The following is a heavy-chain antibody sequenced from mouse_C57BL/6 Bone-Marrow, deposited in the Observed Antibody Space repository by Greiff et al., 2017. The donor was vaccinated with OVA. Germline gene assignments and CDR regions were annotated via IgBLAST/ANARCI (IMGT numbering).Heavy chain of an antibody. CDR2: ISYDGSN. CDR1: GYSITSGYY. J-gene: IGHJ2*01. D-gene: IGHD3-2*02. V-gene: IGHV3-6*01. Sequence: EVQLQQSGPGLVKPSQSLSLTCSVTGYSITSGYYWNWIRQFPGNKLEWMGYISYDGSNNYNQSLKNRISITRDTSKNQFFLKLNSVTTEDTATYYCARGSSGYVNYFDYWGQGTTLTVSS. CDR3: ARGSSGYVNYFDY.